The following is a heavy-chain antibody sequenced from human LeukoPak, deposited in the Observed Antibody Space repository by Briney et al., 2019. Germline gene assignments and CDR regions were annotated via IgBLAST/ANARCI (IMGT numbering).Heavy chain of an antibody. V-gene: IGHV3-48*03. CDR2: ISSSGSTI. CDR1: GFTFSSYE. Sequence: PGGSLRLSCAASGFTFSSYEMNWVRQGPGKGLEWVSYISSSGSTIYYADSVKGRFTISRDNAKNSLYLQMNSLRAEDTAVYYCAEVLRGGAFDIWGQGTMVTVSS. J-gene: IGHJ3*02. CDR3: AEVLRGGAFDI. D-gene: IGHD2-8*01.